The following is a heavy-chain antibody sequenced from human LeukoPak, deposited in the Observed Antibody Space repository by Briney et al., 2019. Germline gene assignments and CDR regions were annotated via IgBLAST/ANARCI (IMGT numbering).Heavy chain of an antibody. CDR3: TSDHGLDV. CDR2: INSDGSAT. CDR1: GFTFSSYW. J-gene: IGHJ6*02. V-gene: IGHV3-74*01. Sequence: PGGSLRLSCAASGFTFSSYWMSWVRQARGKGLMWVSQINSDGSATSCADPVKGRCTISRDNAKNMLYLEMNSLRVEDTAVYFCTSDHGLDVWGQGTTVTVSS.